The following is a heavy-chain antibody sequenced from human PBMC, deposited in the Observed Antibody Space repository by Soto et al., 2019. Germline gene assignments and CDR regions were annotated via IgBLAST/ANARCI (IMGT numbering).Heavy chain of an antibody. J-gene: IGHJ4*02. V-gene: IGHV3-7*01. CDR2: IKQDGSEK. Sequence: EVQLVESGGGLVQPGGSLRLSCAASGFTFSRYWMSWVRQAPGKGLEWAANIKQDGSEKYYVDSVKGRFTISRDNAKNSLYLQMSSLRAEDTAVYYCARNSARYYGGFDYWGQGTLVTVSS. D-gene: IGHD1-26*01. CDR3: ARNSARYYGGFDY. CDR1: GFTFSRYW.